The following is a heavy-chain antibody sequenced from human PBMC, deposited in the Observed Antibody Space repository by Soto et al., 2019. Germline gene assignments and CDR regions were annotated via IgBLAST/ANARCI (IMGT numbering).Heavy chain of an antibody. CDR3: AREEGRVHCTNGVCYLFDY. CDR1: GFTFSSYS. V-gene: IGHV3-48*01. CDR2: ISSSSSTI. J-gene: IGHJ4*02. Sequence: GGSLRLSCAASGFTFSSYSMNWVRQAPGKGLEWVSYISSSSSTIYYADSVKGRFTISRDNAKNSLYLQMNSLRAEDTAVYYCAREEGRVHCTNGVCYLFDYWGQGTLVTVSS. D-gene: IGHD2-8*01.